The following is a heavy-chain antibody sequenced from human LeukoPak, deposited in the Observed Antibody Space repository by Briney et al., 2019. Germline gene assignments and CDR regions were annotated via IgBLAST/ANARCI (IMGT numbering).Heavy chain of an antibody. V-gene: IGHV4-61*02. D-gene: IGHD5-18*01. CDR1: GGSISSGSYY. Sequence: SQTLSLTCTVSGGSISSGSYYWSWIRQPAGKGLEWIGRIDTSGSTNYNPSLKSRVTISVDTSKNQFSLKLSSVTAADTAVYYCAREGGYSYGDAPLHFDYWGQGTLVTVSS. J-gene: IGHJ4*02. CDR3: AREGGYSYGDAPLHFDY. CDR2: IDTSGST.